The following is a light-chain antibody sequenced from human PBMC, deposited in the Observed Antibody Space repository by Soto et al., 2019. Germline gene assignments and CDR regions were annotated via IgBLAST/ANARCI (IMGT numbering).Light chain of an antibody. V-gene: IGKV1-5*01. Sequence: DIQMTQSPSSLFSSVGERVTIACQATQDINIYLNWYQQKPGKAPKVLIFDASNLGSGVPSRFSGSGSGTEFTLTISSMQPDDFATFYCQQYNGYSRTFGQGTKVDIK. CDR1: QDINIY. J-gene: IGKJ1*01. CDR2: DAS. CDR3: QQYNGYSRT.